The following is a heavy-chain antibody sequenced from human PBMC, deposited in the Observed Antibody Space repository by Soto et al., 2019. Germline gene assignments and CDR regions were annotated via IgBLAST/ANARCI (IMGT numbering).Heavy chain of an antibody. V-gene: IGHV1-3*01. CDR3: ARAPLAPAAMGYNLFDP. J-gene: IGHJ5*02. CDR2: INPGNGNT. CDR1: GYTFTNYA. D-gene: IGHD2-2*01. Sequence: ASVKVSCKASGYTFTNYAMHWVRQAPGQRLDWMGWINPGNGNTKYSQRFQGRVTITRDTSASTAYMELSSVRSEDSAVYYCARAPLAPAAMGYNLFDPWGQGTLVTVSS.